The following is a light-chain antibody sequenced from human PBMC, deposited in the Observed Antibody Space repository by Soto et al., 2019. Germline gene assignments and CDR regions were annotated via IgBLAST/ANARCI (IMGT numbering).Light chain of an antibody. CDR3: QQYNKWPRT. V-gene: IGKV3-15*01. J-gene: IGKJ1*01. CDR2: AVS. CDR1: QSVSSN. Sequence: EIMMTQSPGTLPASPGERATLSCRASQSVSSNLAWYQQKPGQAPRLLIYAVSTRATGIPARFSGSGSGTEFTLTISSLQSEDFAVYYCQQYNKWPRTFGQGTKVEIK.